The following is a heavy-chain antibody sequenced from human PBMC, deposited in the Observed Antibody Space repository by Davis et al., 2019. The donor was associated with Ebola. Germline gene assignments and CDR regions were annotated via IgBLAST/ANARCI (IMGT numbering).Heavy chain of an antibody. V-gene: IGHV4-34*01. D-gene: IGHD3-22*01. J-gene: IGHJ5*01. Sequence: PSETLSLTCAVYGGSFSGYYWSWVRQSPGMGLEWIGEINHSGNTNYNPSLKSRVTISVETSKNQFSLRLNSVTAADTAVYYCARGVYDSSGYYWVGNWFDSWGQETPVTVSS. CDR3: ARGVYDSSGYYWVGNWFDS. CDR2: INHSGNT. CDR1: GGSFSGYY.